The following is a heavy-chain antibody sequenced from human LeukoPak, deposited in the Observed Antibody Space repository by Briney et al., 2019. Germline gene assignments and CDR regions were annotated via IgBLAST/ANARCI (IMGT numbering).Heavy chain of an antibody. CDR3: ARGRPSDYYDSSGYLLFDY. J-gene: IGHJ4*02. Sequence: ASVKVSCKASGGTFSSYAISWVRQAPGQGLEWMGGIIPIFGTANYAQKFQGRVTITADESTSTAYMELSSLRSEDTAVYYCARGRPSDYYDSSGYLLFDYWGQGTLVTVSS. CDR1: GGTFSSYA. V-gene: IGHV1-69*13. D-gene: IGHD3-22*01. CDR2: IIPIFGTA.